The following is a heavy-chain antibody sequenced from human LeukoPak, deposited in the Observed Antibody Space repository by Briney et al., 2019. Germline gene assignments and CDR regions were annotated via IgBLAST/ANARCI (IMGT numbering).Heavy chain of an antibody. Sequence: SETLSLTCAVYGGSFSGYYWSWIRQPPGKGLEWIGEINHSGSTNYNPSLKSRVTISVDTSKNQFSLKLSSVTAADPAVYYCARERMGATGRFDPWGQGTLVTVSS. D-gene: IGHD1-26*01. CDR2: INHSGST. CDR3: ARERMGATGRFDP. J-gene: IGHJ5*02. CDR1: GGSFSGYY. V-gene: IGHV4-34*01.